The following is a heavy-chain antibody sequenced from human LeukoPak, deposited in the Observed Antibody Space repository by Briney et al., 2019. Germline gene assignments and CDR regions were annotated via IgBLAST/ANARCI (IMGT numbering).Heavy chain of an antibody. J-gene: IGHJ5*02. Sequence: EASVKVSCKASGYTFSSYAISWVRQAPGQGLEWMGWMSTSNGNTNYAQKLQGRVTMTTDTSTSTAYMELRSLRSDDTAVYYCAKDNPRVVGDTATFDPWGQGTLVTVSS. CDR1: GYTFSSYA. D-gene: IGHD1-26*01. CDR2: MSTSNGNT. V-gene: IGHV1-18*01. CDR3: AKDNPRVVGDTATFDP.